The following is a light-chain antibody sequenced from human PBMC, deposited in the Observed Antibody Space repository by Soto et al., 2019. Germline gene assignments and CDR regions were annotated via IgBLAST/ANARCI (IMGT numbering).Light chain of an antibody. CDR1: QSVSSN. Sequence: EIVMKQSPATLSVSPRERATLSCRASQSVSSNLAWYQQKPGQAPRLLIYGASTRATGSPARFSGSGSGTEFTLTISSLQSEDFAVYYCQQYNNWWTFGQGTKVEIK. J-gene: IGKJ1*01. V-gene: IGKV3-15*01. CDR2: GAS. CDR3: QQYNNWWT.